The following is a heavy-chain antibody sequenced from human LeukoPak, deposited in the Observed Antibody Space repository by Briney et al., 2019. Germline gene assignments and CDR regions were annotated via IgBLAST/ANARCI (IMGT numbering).Heavy chain of an antibody. V-gene: IGHV1-2*02. CDR1: GYTFTGYY. Sequence: GASVKVSCKASGYTFTGYYMHWVRQAPGRGLEWMGWINPNSGGTNYAQKFQGRVTITRDTSISTAYMELSRLRSDDTAVYYCARDPPMGYSSSPGDYWGQGTLVTVSS. D-gene: IGHD6-6*01. CDR2: INPNSGGT. CDR3: ARDPPMGYSSSPGDY. J-gene: IGHJ4*02.